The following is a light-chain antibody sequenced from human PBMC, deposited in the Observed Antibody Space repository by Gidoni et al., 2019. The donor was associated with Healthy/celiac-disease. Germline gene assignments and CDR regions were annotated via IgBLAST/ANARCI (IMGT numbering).Light chain of an antibody. CDR1: QSISSY. V-gene: IGKV1-39*01. Sequence: DIQMTQSPSSLSASVGDRVTITCRASQSISSYLNWYPQKPGKAPKLLIYAASSLHSGVPSRFSGSGSGTDFTLTISSLQPEDFATYYCQQSYSTPLTFGGGTKVEIK. J-gene: IGKJ4*01. CDR2: AAS. CDR3: QQSYSTPLT.